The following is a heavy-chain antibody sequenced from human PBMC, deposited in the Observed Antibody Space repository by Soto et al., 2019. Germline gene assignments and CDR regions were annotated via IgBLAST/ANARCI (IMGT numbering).Heavy chain of an antibody. J-gene: IGHJ4*02. CDR1: GFTFSTYS. V-gene: IGHV3-48*01. CDR3: ASTDRFDY. CDR2: IGSGSRTI. Sequence: EVQLVESGGGLVQPGGSLRLSCAASGFTFSTYSMSWVRQAPGKGLEWVSYIGSGSRTIYYADSVKGRFTISRDNAKNSVYLQMNSLRAEDTAVYYCASTDRFDYWGQGTLVTVSS.